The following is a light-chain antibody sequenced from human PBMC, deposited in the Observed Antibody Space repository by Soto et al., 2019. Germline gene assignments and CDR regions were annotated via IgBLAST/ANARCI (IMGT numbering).Light chain of an antibody. Sequence: DIQMTQSPSSLSASVGDRVTITCRASQSIANYLNWYQQKPGKAPKFLIYAASSLQSGVPSRFSGSGSRTDFTLTISSLQPEDFATYYCQQSYSTPLTFGGGTKVEIK. CDR1: QSIANY. V-gene: IGKV1-39*01. CDR2: AAS. J-gene: IGKJ4*01. CDR3: QQSYSTPLT.